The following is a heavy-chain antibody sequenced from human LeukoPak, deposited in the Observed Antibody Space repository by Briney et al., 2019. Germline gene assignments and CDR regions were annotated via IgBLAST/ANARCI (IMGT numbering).Heavy chain of an antibody. V-gene: IGHV4-59*01. CDR1: GGSIGSYY. D-gene: IGHD3-16*01. CDR3: ARGGGASVY. CDR2: IYYTGST. J-gene: IGHJ4*02. Sequence: PSETLSLTCTVSGGSIGSYYWTWVRQPPGKGLVWIGYIYYTGSTNYNPSLKSRVSISLDTPKNQFSLKLSSVTAADTAVYYCARGGGASVYWGQGILITVSS.